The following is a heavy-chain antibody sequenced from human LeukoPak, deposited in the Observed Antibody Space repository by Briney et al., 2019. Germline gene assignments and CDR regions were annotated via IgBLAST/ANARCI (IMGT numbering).Heavy chain of an antibody. CDR1: GYSFSSYW. Sequence: GESLQISCKGSGYSFSSYWIGWVRQMPGKGLEWMGIVYPGDSDIRYSASFQGQVTISADKSISTAYLQWSRLKASDTALYYCARQDGYGLYYFDYWGQGTLVTVSS. D-gene: IGHD5-18*01. V-gene: IGHV5-51*01. CDR2: VYPGDSDI. J-gene: IGHJ4*02. CDR3: ARQDGYGLYYFDY.